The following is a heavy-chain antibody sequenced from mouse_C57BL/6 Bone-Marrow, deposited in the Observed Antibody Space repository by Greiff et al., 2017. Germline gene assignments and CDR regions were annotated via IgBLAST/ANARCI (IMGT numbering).Heavy chain of an antibody. V-gene: IGHV5-9-1*02. D-gene: IGHD1-1*01. CDR3: TRGDYGDYYAMDY. CDR1: GFTFSSYA. Sequence: EVKVVESGEGLVKPGGSLQLSCAASGFTFSSYAMSWVRQTPEKRLEWVAYISSGGDYTYYAATVKGRFTISRDNARNTLYLQMSSLKSEDTAMYYCTRGDYGDYYAMDYWGQGTSVTVSS. CDR2: ISSGGDYT. J-gene: IGHJ4*01.